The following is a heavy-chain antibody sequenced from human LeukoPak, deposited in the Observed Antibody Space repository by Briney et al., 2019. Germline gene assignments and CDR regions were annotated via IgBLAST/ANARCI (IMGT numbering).Heavy chain of an antibody. D-gene: IGHD2-2*01. CDR2: IQSKTCSEGT. Sequence: GGSLRLSCTPSGLSFGDYGMSWVRQAPGKGMEWVSFIQSKTCSEGTMYAASVRGRFTIPSDDSRSTAYLQMNSLKTEDTAVYYCTASDHLYCSSSSCHFDYWAREPWSPSPQ. CDR3: TASDHLYCSSSSCHFDY. V-gene: IGHV3-49*04. J-gene: IGHJ4*02. CDR1: GLSFGDYG.